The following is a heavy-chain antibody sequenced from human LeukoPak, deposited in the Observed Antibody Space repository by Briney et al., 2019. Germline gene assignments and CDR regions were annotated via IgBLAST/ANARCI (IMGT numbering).Heavy chain of an antibody. CDR1: GFTFSSYA. CDR3: AKQPYSSGPGYYYYGMDV. Sequence: PGGSLRLSCAASGFTFSSYAMSWVRQAPGKGLEWVSAISGSGTSTYYADSVKGRFTISRDNSKNTLYLQMSTLRAEDTAVYYCAKQPYSSGPGYYYYGMDVWGQGTTVTVSS. D-gene: IGHD6-19*01. CDR2: ISGSGTST. V-gene: IGHV3-23*01. J-gene: IGHJ6*02.